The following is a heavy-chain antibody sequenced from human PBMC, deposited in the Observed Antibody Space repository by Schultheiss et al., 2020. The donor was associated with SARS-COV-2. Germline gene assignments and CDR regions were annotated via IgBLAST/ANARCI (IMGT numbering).Heavy chain of an antibody. Sequence: SETLSLTCTVSGGSISSGSYYWSWIRQPAGKGLEWIGYIYYSGSTYYNPSLKSRVTISVDTSKNQFSLKLSSVTAADTAVYYCARGQTAASRFDPWGQGTLVTVSS. CDR3: ARGQTAASRFDP. V-gene: IGHV4-61*10. D-gene: IGHD6-13*01. CDR1: GGSISSGSYY. CDR2: IYYSGST. J-gene: IGHJ5*02.